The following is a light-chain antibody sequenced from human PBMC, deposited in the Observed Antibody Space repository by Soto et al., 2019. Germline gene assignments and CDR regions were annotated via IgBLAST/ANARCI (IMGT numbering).Light chain of an antibody. V-gene: IGKV3-15*01. CDR2: GAS. J-gene: IGKJ5*01. CDR1: QSVSAN. CDR3: QQYNDWHPIT. Sequence: EILITQSPATLSVSPGERATLSCRASQSVSANLAWYQQKPGQATRLIVYGASTRATGIPDRFSGSGSGTEFTLTISSLQSEDFAVYYCQQYNDWHPITFGQGTRLEIK.